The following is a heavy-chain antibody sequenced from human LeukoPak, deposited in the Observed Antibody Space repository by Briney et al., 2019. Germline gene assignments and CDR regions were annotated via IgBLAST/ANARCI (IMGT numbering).Heavy chain of an antibody. CDR2: IYTSGST. D-gene: IGHD2-2*02. V-gene: IGHV4-4*07. J-gene: IGHJ4*02. CDR3: ARLDCSSTSCYN. CDR1: GGSISSYY. Sequence: SEALSLTCTVSGGSISSYYWSWIRQPAGKGLEWIGRIYTSGSTNYNPSLKSRVTMSVDTSKNQFSLKLSSVTAADTAVYYCARLDCSSTSCYNWGQGTLVTVSS.